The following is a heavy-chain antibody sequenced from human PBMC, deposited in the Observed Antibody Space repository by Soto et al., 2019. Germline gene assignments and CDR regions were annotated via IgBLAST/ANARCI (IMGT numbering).Heavy chain of an antibody. J-gene: IGHJ6*02. CDR1: GYTFTSYG. D-gene: IGHD3-22*01. CDR2: ISAYNGNT. Sequence: ASVKVSCKASGYTFTSYGIGWVRQAPGQGLEWMGWISAYNGNTNYAQKLQGRVTMTTDTSTSTAYMELRSLRSDDTAVYYCAGENDRASGYYYYGMDVWGQGTTVTVSS. V-gene: IGHV1-18*01. CDR3: AGENDRASGYYYYGMDV.